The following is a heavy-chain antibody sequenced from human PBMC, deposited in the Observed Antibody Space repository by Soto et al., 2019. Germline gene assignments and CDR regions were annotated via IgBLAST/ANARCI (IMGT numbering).Heavy chain of an antibody. V-gene: IGHV2-5*02. CDR1: GFSLSTNGVG. Sequence: QITLKESGPALVTPTQRLTLTCTFSGFSLSTNGVGVGWIRQPPGRALEWLALIFWDDDKRYSPSLSSRLTXTXDXXKNQVVLTMTNMDPVDTATYYCAHRPDYYDSRFDYWGQGTQVTVSS. D-gene: IGHD3-22*01. CDR3: AHRPDYYDSRFDY. CDR2: IFWDDDK. J-gene: IGHJ4*02.